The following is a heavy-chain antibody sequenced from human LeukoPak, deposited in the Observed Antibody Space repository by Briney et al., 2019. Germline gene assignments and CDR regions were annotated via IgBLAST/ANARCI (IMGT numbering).Heavy chain of an antibody. V-gene: IGHV4-34*01. CDR1: GGSFSGYY. CDR2: INHSGSA. CDR3: ARLGYCSGGSCYYYYYMDV. Sequence: PSETLSLTCAVYGGSFSGYYWSWICQPPGKGLEWIGEINHSGSANYNPSLKSRVTISVDTSKNQFSLKLASVTAADTAAYYCARLGYCSGGSCYYYYYMDVWGKGTTVTVSS. J-gene: IGHJ6*03. D-gene: IGHD2-15*01.